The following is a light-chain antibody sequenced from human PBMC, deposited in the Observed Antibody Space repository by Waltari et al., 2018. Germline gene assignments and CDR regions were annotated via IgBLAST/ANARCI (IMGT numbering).Light chain of an antibody. V-gene: IGLV7-46*01. CDR1: TGAVTSGHY. Sequence: QAVVTQEPSLTVSPGGTVTLTCGSSTGAVTSGHYHYWFQQKPGQAPRTLIYDASDKFSWTPARFAGSLLGGKTALTLSGAQPEDGADYYCLRSYGGVRVFGGGTKLTVL. J-gene: IGLJ3*02. CDR3: LRSYGGVRV. CDR2: DAS.